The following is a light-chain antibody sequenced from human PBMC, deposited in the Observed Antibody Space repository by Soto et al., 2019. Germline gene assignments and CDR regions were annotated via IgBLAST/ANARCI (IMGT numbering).Light chain of an antibody. Sequence: IVLTQSPCTLSLSPGERATLSCRASQSVSSNLAWYQQKPGQAPRLLIYGASARATGFPARFSASGSGTEFTLTISSLQSEDFAVYYCQQYNNWPWTFGQGTKVDIK. CDR3: QQYNNWPWT. CDR2: GAS. V-gene: IGKV3-15*01. CDR1: QSVSSN. J-gene: IGKJ1*01.